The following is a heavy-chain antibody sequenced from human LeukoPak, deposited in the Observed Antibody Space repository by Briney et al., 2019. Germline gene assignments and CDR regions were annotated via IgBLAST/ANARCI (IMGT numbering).Heavy chain of an antibody. V-gene: IGHV1-2*06. CDR1: GYTFTGYY. Sequence: GASVKVSCKASGYTFTGYYMHWVRQAPGQGLEWMGRINPNSGDANYALQFQGRVSMTRDTSISTAYMELGSLRSDDTAVYYCAIGTPAAGTLDYWGQGTLVTVSS. J-gene: IGHJ4*02. CDR2: INPNSGDA. D-gene: IGHD6-13*01. CDR3: AIGTPAAGTLDY.